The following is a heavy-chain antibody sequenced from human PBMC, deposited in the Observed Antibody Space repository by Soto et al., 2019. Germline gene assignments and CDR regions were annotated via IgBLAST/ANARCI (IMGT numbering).Heavy chain of an antibody. J-gene: IGHJ5*02. V-gene: IGHV3-7*03. D-gene: IGHD3-16*02. CDR1: GFILRNYW. CDR2: IKEDGSEK. Sequence: EVQLVESGGGLVQPGGSLRLSCADSGFILRNYWMSWVRQAPGMGLQWVASIKEDGSEKYYVDPVKGRFTISRENAKNSLYLQMNSLRAEDTAVYYCARYRSLDPWGQGILVNASS. CDR3: ARYRSLDP.